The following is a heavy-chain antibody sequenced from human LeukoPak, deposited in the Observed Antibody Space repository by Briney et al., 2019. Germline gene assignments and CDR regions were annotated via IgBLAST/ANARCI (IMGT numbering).Heavy chain of an antibody. CDR3: ARDPRGPTTYDHSGRDTLDY. D-gene: IGHD3-22*01. CDR2: MLYDGETA. Sequence: GGTLRLSCAASGFTFSSFGMSWVRQAPGKGLEWVAVMLYDGETAYYADSVKGRFTVSRDNSKNTLYLQMNSLRHEDTAVYYCARDPRGPTTYDHSGRDTLDYWGQGTLVTVSS. J-gene: IGHJ4*02. CDR1: GFTFSSFG. V-gene: IGHV3-30*03.